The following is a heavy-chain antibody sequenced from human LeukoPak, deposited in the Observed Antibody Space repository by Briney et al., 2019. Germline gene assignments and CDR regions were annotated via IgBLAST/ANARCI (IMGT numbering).Heavy chain of an antibody. V-gene: IGHV3-23*01. J-gene: IGHJ4*02. CDR3: AKAPVTMISDGVYFDY. CDR1: GFTFSSYG. CDR2: ISGSGVST. D-gene: IGHD3-22*01. Sequence: GGSLRLSCAASGFTFSSYGMSWVRQAPGKGLEWVSAISGSGVSTYYADSVKGRFTISRDNSKNTLLLQMNSLRAEDTAVYYCAKAPVTMISDGVYFDYWGQGTLVTVSS.